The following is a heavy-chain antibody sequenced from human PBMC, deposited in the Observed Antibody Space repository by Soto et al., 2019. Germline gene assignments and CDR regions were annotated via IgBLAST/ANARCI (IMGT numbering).Heavy chain of an antibody. J-gene: IGHJ6*02. CDR3: ARGDREDTAVVIGVRPGEYGVDV. CDR1: GFTFSNCA. D-gene: IGHD2-15*01. V-gene: IGHV3-30*04. CDR2: ISYNGGNR. Sequence: QVQLVESGGGVVQPGRSLRLSCAASGFTFSNCAMHWVRQAPGKGLECVAVISYNGGNRFYRDYVKGRFTISRDNSKNTVHLQIDSLRYEDAAVYYCARGDREDTAVVIGVRPGEYGVDVWGQGTTVTVSS.